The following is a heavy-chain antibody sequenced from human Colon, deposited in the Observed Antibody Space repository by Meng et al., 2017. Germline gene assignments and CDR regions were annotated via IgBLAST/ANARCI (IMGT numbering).Heavy chain of an antibody. V-gene: IGHV3-30*04. CDR2: ISSNGSDR. CDR3: ARDRRDSDTSYVRKTNRLAP. CDR1: GFTFNAYV. Sequence: GGSLRLSCAASGFTFNAYVMHWVRQAPGKGLEWVAVISSNGSDRYYADSVKGRFTISRDNSKNTVSLQMNSLRAEDTALYYCARDRRDSDTSYVRKTNRLAPWGQGTLVNVSS. J-gene: IGHJ5*02. D-gene: IGHD1-14*01.